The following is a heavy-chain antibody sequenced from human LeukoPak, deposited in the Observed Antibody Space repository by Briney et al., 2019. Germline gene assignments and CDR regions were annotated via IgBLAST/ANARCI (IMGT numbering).Heavy chain of an antibody. V-gene: IGHV3-23*01. CDR2: ISGSGGST. CDR3: AKDSWSGFIFDY. Sequence: GGSLRLSCAASGFTFSSYGMSWVRQAPGKGLEWVSAISGSGGSTYYADSVKGRFTISRDNSKNTLYLQMNSLRAEDTAVYYCAKDSWSGFIFDYWGQGTLVTVSS. D-gene: IGHD3-3*01. J-gene: IGHJ4*02. CDR1: GFTFSSYG.